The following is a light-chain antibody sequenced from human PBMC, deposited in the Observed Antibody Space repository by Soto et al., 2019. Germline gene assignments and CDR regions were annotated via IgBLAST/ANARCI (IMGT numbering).Light chain of an antibody. CDR1: QVISNY. CDR2: EAS. J-gene: IGKJ4*01. V-gene: IGKV3-11*01. CDR3: QTRGDWPFT. Sequence: VLTQSPVTLSLSPGERATLSCRASQVISNYLTWYQQRPGQAPRLLIYEASKRATGIPARFSGSGSGTDFTLTISSLEPEDFAVYFCQTRGDWPFTFGGGTKVDIK.